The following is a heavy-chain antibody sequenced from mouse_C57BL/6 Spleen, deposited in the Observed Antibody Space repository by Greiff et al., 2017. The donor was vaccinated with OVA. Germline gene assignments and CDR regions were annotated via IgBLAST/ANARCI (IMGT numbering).Heavy chain of an antibody. V-gene: IGHV6-3*01. CDR2: IRMKSDNYAT. Sequence: EVKVEESGGGLVQPGGSMKLSCVASGFTFSNYWMNWVRQSPEKGLEWVAQIRMKSDNYATHYAESVKGRFTISRDDSKSSVYLQMNNLRAEDTGMYDCTLYYYGSSKYYFDYWGQGTTLTVSS. D-gene: IGHD1-1*01. CDR1: GFTFSNYW. CDR3: TLYYYGSSKYYFDY. J-gene: IGHJ2*01.